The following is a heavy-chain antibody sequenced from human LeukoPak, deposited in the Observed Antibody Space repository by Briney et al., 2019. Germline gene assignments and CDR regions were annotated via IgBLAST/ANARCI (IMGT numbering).Heavy chain of an antibody. CDR3: ARITDSYYFDY. CDR2: IYYSGST. Sequence: SETLSLTCTVSGGSISSYYWSWIRQPPGKGLEWIGYIYYSGSTNYNPSLKSRVTISLDTFKKQFSLNLNSVTAADTAVYYCARITDSYYFDYWGQGTLVTVSS. D-gene: IGHD1-14*01. V-gene: IGHV4-59*08. J-gene: IGHJ4*02. CDR1: GGSISSYY.